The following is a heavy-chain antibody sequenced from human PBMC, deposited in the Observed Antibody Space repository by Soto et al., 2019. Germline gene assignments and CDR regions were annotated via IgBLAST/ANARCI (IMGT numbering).Heavy chain of an antibody. CDR3: ARLGTVTTHYYYYMDG. D-gene: IGHD4-17*01. V-gene: IGHV5-51*01. CDR1: GYSFTSYW. J-gene: IGHJ6*03. Sequence: PGESLKISCKGSGYSFTSYWIGWVRQMPGKGLEWMGIIYPGDSDTRYSPSFQGQVTISADKSISTAYLQWSSLKASDTAMYYCARLGTVTTHYYYYMDGWGKGNTVTVSS. CDR2: IYPGDSDT.